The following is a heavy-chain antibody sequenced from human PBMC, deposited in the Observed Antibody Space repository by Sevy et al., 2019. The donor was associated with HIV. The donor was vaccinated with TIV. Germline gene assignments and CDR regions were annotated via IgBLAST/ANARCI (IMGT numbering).Heavy chain of an antibody. CDR2: IWYDGSNK. D-gene: IGHD2-15*01. V-gene: IGHV3-33*01. CDR1: GFTFSSYG. CDR3: ARDRGDCSGGSCLPYYFDY. Sequence: GGSLRLSCAASGFTFSSYGMHWVRQAPGNGLEWVAVIWYDGSNKYYADSVKGQFTISRDNSKNTLYLQMNSLRAEDTAVYYCARDRGDCSGGSCLPYYFDYWGQGTLVTVSS. J-gene: IGHJ4*02.